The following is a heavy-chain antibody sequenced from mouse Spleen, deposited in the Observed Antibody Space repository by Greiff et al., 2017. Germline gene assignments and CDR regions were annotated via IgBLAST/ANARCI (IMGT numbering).Heavy chain of an antibody. D-gene: IGHD2-3*01. CDR3: ARHDGGSWFAY. Sequence: EVMLVESGGGLVKPGGSLKLSCAASGFAFSSYDMSWVRQTPEKRLEWVAYISSGGGSTYYPDTVKGRFTISRDNAKNTLYLQMSSLKSEDTAMYYCARHDGGSWFAYWGQGTLVTVSA. CDR1: GFAFSSYD. CDR2: ISSGGGST. V-gene: IGHV5-12-1*01. J-gene: IGHJ3*01.